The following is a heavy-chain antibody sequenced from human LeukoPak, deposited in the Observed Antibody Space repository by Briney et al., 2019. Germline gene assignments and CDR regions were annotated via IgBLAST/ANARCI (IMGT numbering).Heavy chain of an antibody. CDR2: IRSKAYGGTT. V-gene: IGHV3-49*01. CDR3: TRDEPQYYYDSSGYYSYFDY. Sequence: GGSLRLSCTASEFTFGDYAMSWFRQAPGKGLEWVGFIRSKAYGGTTEYAASVKGRFTISRDGSKSIAYLQMNSLKTEDTAVYYCTRDEPQYYYDSSGYYSYFDYWGQGTLVTVSS. J-gene: IGHJ4*02. D-gene: IGHD3-22*01. CDR1: EFTFGDYA.